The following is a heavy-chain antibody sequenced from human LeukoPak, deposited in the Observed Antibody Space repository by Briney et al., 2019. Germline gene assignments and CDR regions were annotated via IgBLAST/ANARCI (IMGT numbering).Heavy chain of an antibody. Sequence: PGGSLRLSCAASRFTFSSCNMNWVRQAPGKGLEWVSSISSTSIFIFYADSVKGRFTISRDNAKNSLYLQMNSLRVEDTAVYYCARDCQNGVLHTGYDLPKSDAFDLWGQGTMVTVSS. V-gene: IGHV3-21*01. D-gene: IGHD5-12*01. CDR3: ARDCQNGVLHTGYDLPKSDAFDL. CDR2: ISSTSIFI. J-gene: IGHJ3*01. CDR1: RFTFSSCN.